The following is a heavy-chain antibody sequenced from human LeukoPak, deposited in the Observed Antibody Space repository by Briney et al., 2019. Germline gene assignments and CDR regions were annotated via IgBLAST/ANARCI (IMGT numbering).Heavy chain of an antibody. Sequence: GGSLRLSCAASGFTFSSYDMNWVCQAPGKGLEWVSYISSTSSTIYYADAVKGRFTISRDNAKNSLYLHMDSLGDEDTALYYCARGAVPSDYWGQGTLVTVSS. CDR1: GFTFSSYD. V-gene: IGHV3-48*02. CDR2: ISSTSSTI. D-gene: IGHD1-26*01. J-gene: IGHJ4*02. CDR3: ARGAVPSDY.